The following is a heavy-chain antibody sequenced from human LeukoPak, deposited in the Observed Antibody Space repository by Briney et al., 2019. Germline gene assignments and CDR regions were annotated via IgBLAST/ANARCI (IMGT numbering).Heavy chain of an antibody. CDR1: GGSISSGGHY. V-gene: IGHV4-30-2*01. J-gene: IGHJ4*02. CDR2: IFHTGST. Sequence: SETLSLTCSVSGGSISSGGHYWSWIRQPPGMGLEWIGYIFHTGSTFYNPSLKSRVTTLVDRSKNQFSLKLTSVTAADTAVYYCASIPTYYFDYWGQGALVTVSS. CDR3: ASIPTYYFDY.